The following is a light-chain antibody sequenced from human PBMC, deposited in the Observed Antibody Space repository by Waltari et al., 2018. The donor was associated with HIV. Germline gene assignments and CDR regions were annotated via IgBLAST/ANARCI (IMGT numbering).Light chain of an antibody. V-gene: IGKV1-39*01. Sequence: IQMTQTPSSLSASVGDRVTIACRASQSISSYLNWYQVKPGEAPKLLIHASSTLHTGVPSRFSGSGSGTLFTLTIRALQSEDFATYFCQQGYAAPRTFGQGT. CDR2: ASS. CDR1: QSISSY. CDR3: QQGYAAPRT. J-gene: IGKJ1*01.